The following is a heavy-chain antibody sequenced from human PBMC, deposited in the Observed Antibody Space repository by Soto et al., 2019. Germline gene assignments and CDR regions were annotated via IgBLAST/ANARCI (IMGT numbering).Heavy chain of an antibody. Sequence: KASETLSLTCTVSGSSVSSGSYYWIWIRHPPGKGLEWFGYIYYSGSTNYNPSLKSRVTISVDTSKNQFSLKLSSVTAADTAVYYCARDRRELQGYYGMDVWGQGTTVTVSS. CDR1: GSSVSSGSYY. J-gene: IGHJ6*02. CDR2: IYYSGST. CDR3: ARDRRELQGYYGMDV. D-gene: IGHD1-26*01. V-gene: IGHV4-61*01.